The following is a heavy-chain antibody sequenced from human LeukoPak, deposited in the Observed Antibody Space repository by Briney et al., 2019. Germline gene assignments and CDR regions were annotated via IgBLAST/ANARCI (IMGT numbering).Heavy chain of an antibody. CDR3: ARRRSIVGATTCFDY. D-gene: IGHD1-26*01. Sequence: SETLSLTCAVYGGSFSGYYWSWIRQPPGKGLEWIGEINHSRSTNYNPSLKSRVTISVDTSKNQFSLKLSSVTAADTAVYYCARRRSIVGATTCFDYWGQGTLVTVSS. V-gene: IGHV4-34*01. CDR2: INHSRST. J-gene: IGHJ4*02. CDR1: GGSFSGYY.